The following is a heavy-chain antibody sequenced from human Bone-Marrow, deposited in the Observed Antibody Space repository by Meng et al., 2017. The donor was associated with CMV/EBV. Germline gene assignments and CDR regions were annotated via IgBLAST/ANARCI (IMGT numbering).Heavy chain of an antibody. V-gene: IGHV4-59*01. CDR1: GGSICSFY. J-gene: IGHJ4*02. CDR2: IYYSGST. D-gene: IGHD6-19*01. CDR3: ARTGYSSGWFSVDY. Sequence: VSGGSICSFYWSWIRQPPGKGLEWIGYIYYSGSTNYNPSLKSRVTISVDTSKNQFSLKLSSVTAADTAVYYCARTGYSSGWFSVDYWGQGTLVTVSS.